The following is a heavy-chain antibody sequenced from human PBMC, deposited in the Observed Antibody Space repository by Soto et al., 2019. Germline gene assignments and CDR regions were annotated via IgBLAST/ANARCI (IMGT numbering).Heavy chain of an antibody. V-gene: IGHV4-31*03. Sequence: SETLSLTCTVSGGSISSGGYYWSWIRQHPGKGLEWIGYIYYSGSTYYNPSLKSRVTISVDTSKNQFSLKLSSVTAADTAVYYCARHRYCSGGSCYSALGNWFDPWGQGTLVTVSS. J-gene: IGHJ5*02. CDR3: ARHRYCSGGSCYSALGNWFDP. CDR2: IYYSGST. D-gene: IGHD2-15*01. CDR1: GGSISSGGYY.